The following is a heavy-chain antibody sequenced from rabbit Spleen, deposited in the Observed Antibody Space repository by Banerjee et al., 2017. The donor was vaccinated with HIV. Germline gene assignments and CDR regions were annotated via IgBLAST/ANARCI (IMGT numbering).Heavy chain of an antibody. CDR3: ARDLDGVIGWNFGW. J-gene: IGHJ4*01. V-gene: IGHV1S40*01. Sequence: QSLEESGGDLVKPGASLTLTCTASGFTLRNYWMCWVRQAPGKGLEWISCIAGSSSGFTYSATWAKGRFTISKTSSTTVTLQMNSLTAADTATYFCARDLDGVIGWNFGWWGQGTLVTVS. CDR1: GFTLRNYW. CDR2: IAGSSSGFT. D-gene: IGHD1-1*01.